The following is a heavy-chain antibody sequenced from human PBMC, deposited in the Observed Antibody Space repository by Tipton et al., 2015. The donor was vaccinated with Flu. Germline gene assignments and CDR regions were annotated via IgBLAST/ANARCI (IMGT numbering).Heavy chain of an antibody. J-gene: IGHJ6*01. Sequence: SLRLSCAASGFDFHNYDMNWVRQAPGKGLEWISYISNSGSTIYYADAVKGRFTISRDNTKSSLYLQMDSLRVDDMAVYYCARDLWGWVPTRYHCLGLDVWGRGTPVTVSS. CDR1: GFDFHNYD. CDR2: ISNSGSTI. V-gene: IGHV3-48*03. D-gene: IGHD3-16*01. CDR3: ARDLWGWVPTRYHCLGLDV.